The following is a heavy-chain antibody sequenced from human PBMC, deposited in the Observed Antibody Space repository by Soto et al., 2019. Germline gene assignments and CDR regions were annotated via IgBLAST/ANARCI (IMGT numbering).Heavy chain of an antibody. CDR2: INPNSGGT. CDR1: GYTFTGYY. Sequence: ASVKVSCKASGYTFTGYYMHWVRQAPGQGLEWMGWINPNSGGTNYAQKFQGWVTMTRDTSISTAYMELSRLRSDDTAVYYCARDRYDFWSGYYPNYYYYGMDVWGQGTTATVSS. J-gene: IGHJ6*02. D-gene: IGHD3-3*01. CDR3: ARDRYDFWSGYYPNYYYYGMDV. V-gene: IGHV1-2*04.